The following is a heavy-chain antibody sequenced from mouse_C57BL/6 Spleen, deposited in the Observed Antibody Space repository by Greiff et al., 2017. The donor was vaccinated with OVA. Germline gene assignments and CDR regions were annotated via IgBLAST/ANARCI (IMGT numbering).Heavy chain of an antibody. Sequence: EVKLVESGAELVKPGASVKLSCTASGFNIKDYYMHWVKQRTEQGLEWIGRIDPEDGETKYAPKFQGKATITADTSSNTAYLQLSSLTSEDTAVYYCARRSNYRYFDVWGTGTTVTVSS. J-gene: IGHJ1*03. CDR1: GFNIKDYY. D-gene: IGHD2-5*01. V-gene: IGHV14-2*01. CDR2: IDPEDGET. CDR3: ARRSNYRYFDV.